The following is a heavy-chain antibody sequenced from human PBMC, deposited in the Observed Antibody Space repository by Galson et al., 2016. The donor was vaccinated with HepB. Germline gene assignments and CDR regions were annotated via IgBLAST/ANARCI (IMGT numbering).Heavy chain of an antibody. D-gene: IGHD4-23*01. CDR1: GFSFSAYG. J-gene: IGHJ5*02. CDR3: ARVAQRTTVISWLDP. CDR2: IWLDGTNI. Sequence: SLRLSCAASGFSFSAYGIHWVRQAPGKGLEWMAVIWLDGTNIYYADSVQGRFTISRDDSQNTLYLQMHSLRAEDTAVYYCARVAQRTTVISWLDPWGQGTLVTVSS. V-gene: IGHV3-33*01.